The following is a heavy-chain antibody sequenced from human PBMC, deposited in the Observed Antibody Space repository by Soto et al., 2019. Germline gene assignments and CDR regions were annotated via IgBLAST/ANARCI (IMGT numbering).Heavy chain of an antibody. CDR2: IYHSGST. CDR3: GTSRGGGVPLDC. Sequence: QLQLQESGSGLVKPSQTLSLTCAVSSGSISSGGYSWSWIRQPPGKGLEWIGYIYHSGSTSYNPSRNSRVSLEAASYYNRVSRKLCSLTAAEPAAYGLGTSRGGGVPLDCWGQATLVAVSS. J-gene: IGHJ4*02. D-gene: IGHD3-16*01. CDR1: SGSISSGGYS. V-gene: IGHV4-30-2*01.